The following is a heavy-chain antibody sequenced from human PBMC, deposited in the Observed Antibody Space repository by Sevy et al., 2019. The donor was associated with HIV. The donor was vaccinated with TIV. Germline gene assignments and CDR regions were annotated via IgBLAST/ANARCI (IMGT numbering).Heavy chain of an antibody. V-gene: IGHV3-23*01. Sequence: GGSLRLSCAASGFTFNTYAMSWVRQAPGKGLEWVSGISGSAYSTYYADSVKGRFTISRDNSKNTLSLQMNSLRAEDTAVYYCAKESPGYNYDSSGYLDYWGQGTLVTVSS. CDR2: ISGSAYST. CDR3: AKESPGYNYDSSGYLDY. J-gene: IGHJ4*02. D-gene: IGHD3-22*01. CDR1: GFTFNTYA.